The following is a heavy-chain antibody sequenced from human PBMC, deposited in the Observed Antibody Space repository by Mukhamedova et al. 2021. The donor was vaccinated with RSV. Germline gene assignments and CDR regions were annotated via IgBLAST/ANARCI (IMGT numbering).Heavy chain of an antibody. Sequence: QAPGQGLEWMGWISAYNGNTNYAQKLQGRVTMTTDTSTSTAYMELRSLRSDDTAVYYCARFSEWSNPFDPWGQGTLVTVSS. V-gene: IGHV1-18*01. D-gene: IGHD3-3*01. J-gene: IGHJ5*02. CDR3: ARFSEWSNPFDP. CDR2: ISAYNGNT.